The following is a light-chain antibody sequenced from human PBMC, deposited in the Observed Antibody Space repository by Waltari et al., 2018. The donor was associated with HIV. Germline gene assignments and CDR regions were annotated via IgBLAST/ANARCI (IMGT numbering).Light chain of an antibody. CDR1: INDFGNYRS. CDR3: VSARGRNALV. Sequence: QSALTQPASVSGAPRQSITVSCTGPINDFGNYRSFSCYQQHPGNATQIIIFGVTDRPPGVSDRFSGSQSGNTASLTIAGLPAEDEADYYCVSARGRNALVFGAGTKVAVL. CDR2: GVT. V-gene: IGLV2-14*03. J-gene: IGLJ1*01.